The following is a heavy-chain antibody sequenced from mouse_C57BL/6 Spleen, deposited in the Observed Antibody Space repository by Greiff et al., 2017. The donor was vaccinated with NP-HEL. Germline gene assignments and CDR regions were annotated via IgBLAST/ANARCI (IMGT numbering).Heavy chain of an antibody. D-gene: IGHD6-1*01. CDR3: AREGNWYFDV. CDR2: IYPGSGST. V-gene: IGHV1-55*01. J-gene: IGHJ1*03. CDR1: GYTFTSYW. Sequence: QQPGAELVKPGASVKMSCKASGYTFTSYWITWVKQRPGQGLEWIGDIYPGSGSTNYNEKFKSKATLTVDTSSSTAYMQLSSLTSEDSAVYYCAREGNWYFDVWGTGTTVTVSS.